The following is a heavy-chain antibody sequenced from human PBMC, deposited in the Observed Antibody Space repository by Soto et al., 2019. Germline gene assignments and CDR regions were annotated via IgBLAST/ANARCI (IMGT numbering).Heavy chain of an antibody. V-gene: IGHV3-11*01. J-gene: IGHJ4*02. CDR1: GFTFTDDY. CDR3: ARGYSAIEY. CDR2: ISGSGGTI. D-gene: IGHD2-21*01. Sequence: QVQLVESGGGLVKPGGSLRLSCAASGFTFTDDYMTWVRQAPGKGLEWISYISGSGGTIYYADSVKCRFTISRDNAKTSLYLQMNTLRAEDSALYYCARGYSAIEYWGQGTPVTVSS.